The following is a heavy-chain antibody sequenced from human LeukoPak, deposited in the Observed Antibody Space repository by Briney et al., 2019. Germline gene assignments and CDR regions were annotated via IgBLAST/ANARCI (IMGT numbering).Heavy chain of an antibody. J-gene: IGHJ5*02. D-gene: IGHD6-13*01. CDR2: IYYSGSI. V-gene: IGHV4-61*01. CDR1: GASVSSGSYY. CDR3: ARSSRQNWFDP. Sequence: PSETLSLTCNVSGASVSSGSYYWSWIRQPPGKGLEWIGYIYYSGSINYNPSLKSRVTISVDTSKNQFSLKLSSVTAADTAVYYCARSSRQNWFDPWGQGTLVTVSS.